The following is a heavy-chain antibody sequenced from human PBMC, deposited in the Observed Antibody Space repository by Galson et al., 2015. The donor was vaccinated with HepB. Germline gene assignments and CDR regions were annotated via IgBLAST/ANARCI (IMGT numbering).Heavy chain of an antibody. Sequence: SETLSLTCTVSGGFSSNYCWNWIRQPPGEGLEWIGSIFCIGTTNYNPSLKSRATVSVDTSLNQLSLELTSVTAADTAVYYCAREVVTVDTWGGDAFDIWGQGTKVTVSS. CDR1: GGFSSNYC. CDR3: AREVVTVDTWGGDAFDI. D-gene: IGHD2-2*01. J-gene: IGHJ3*02. CDR2: IFCIGTT. V-gene: IGHV4-59*01.